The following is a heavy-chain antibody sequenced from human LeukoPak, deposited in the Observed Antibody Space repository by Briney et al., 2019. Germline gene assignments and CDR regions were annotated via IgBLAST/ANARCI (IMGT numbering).Heavy chain of an antibody. D-gene: IGHD3-16*01. CDR3: ARDFAGSALYYFDY. Sequence: GGSLRLSCAASGFTFSSYDMTWVRQAPGRGLEWVSSIRPSGDNTYYGDSVKGRFTISRDNSKNTLYLQMNSLRAEDTAVYYCARDFAGSALYYFDYWGQGTLVTVSS. CDR2: IRPSGDNT. J-gene: IGHJ4*02. CDR1: GFTFSSYD. V-gene: IGHV3-23*01.